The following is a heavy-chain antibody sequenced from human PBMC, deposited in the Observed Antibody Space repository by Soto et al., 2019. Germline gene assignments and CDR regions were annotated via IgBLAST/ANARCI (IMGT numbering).Heavy chain of an antibody. CDR2: IYYSGST. J-gene: IGHJ6*02. D-gene: IGHD6-6*01. CDR3: ARYGIEYSSSSSVYYYYYGMDV. V-gene: IGHV4-59*01. CDR1: GGSISIYY. Sequence: SETLSLTCTVSGGSISIYYWSWIRQPPGKGLEWIGYIYYSGSTNYNPSLKSRVTISVDTSKNQFSLKLSSVTAADTAVYYCARYGIEYSSSSSVYYYYYGMDVWGQGTTVT.